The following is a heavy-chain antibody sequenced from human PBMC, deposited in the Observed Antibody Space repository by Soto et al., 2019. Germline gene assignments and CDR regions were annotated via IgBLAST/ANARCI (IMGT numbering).Heavy chain of an antibody. Sequence: QVQLVQSGAEVRKPGSSVKVSCKNSGGTFTNYDISWLRQAPGQGLEWMGGLIPIFEAANLAQKFQGRVTITADESTSTVNMELSSLTSEDTAVYYCARGRSSPNFDPWGQGTLVTVSS. J-gene: IGHJ5*02. CDR2: LIPIFEAA. V-gene: IGHV1-69*01. CDR3: ARGRSSPNFDP. D-gene: IGHD6-6*01. CDR1: GGTFTNYD.